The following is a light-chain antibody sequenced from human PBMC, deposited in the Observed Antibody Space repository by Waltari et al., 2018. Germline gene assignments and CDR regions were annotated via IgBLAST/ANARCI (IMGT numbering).Light chain of an antibody. Sequence: IVLTQSPATLSLSPGERATFCCRASQSVSSYLAWYQQKPGQAPRLLIYDASNSATGNPARFSGSGSGTDFALNISRLEREDFAVYYCQHRSNWPQAFGPGTKGDIK. J-gene: IGKJ3*01. CDR2: DAS. V-gene: IGKV3-11*01. CDR3: QHRSNWPQA. CDR1: QSVSSY.